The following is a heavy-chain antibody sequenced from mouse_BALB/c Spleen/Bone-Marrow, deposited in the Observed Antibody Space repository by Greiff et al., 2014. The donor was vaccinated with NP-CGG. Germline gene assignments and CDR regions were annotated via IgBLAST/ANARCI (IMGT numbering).Heavy chain of an antibody. Sequence: EVQLQQSGAELVKPGASVKLSCTASGFNIKDTYMHWVKQRPEQGLEWIGRIDPAHGNTKYDPKFQGKATITADTSPNTALLQLSSLTSEDTAVYYCARWEYYAMDYWGQGTSVTVSS. J-gene: IGHJ4*01. CDR1: GFNIKDTY. CDR3: ARWEYYAMDY. CDR2: IDPAHGNT. D-gene: IGHD4-1*01. V-gene: IGHV14-3*02.